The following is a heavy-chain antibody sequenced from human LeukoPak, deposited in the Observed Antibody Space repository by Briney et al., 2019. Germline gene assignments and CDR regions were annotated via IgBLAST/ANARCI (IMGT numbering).Heavy chain of an antibody. D-gene: IGHD3-22*01. CDR3: ARTPYYYDSSGYYFGAFDI. CDR1: GYTFTGYY. CDR2: INPNSGGT. J-gene: IGHJ3*02. V-gene: IGHV1-2*02. Sequence: GASVKVSCKASGYTFTGYYMHWVRQAPGQGLEWMGWINPNSGGTNYAQKFQGRVTMTGDTSISTAYMELSRLRSDDTAVYYCARTPYYYDSSGYYFGAFDIWGQGTMVTVSS.